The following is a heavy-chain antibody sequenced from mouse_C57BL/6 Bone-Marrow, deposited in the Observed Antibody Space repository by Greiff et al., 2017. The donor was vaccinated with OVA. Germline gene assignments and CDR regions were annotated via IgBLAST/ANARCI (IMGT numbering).Heavy chain of an antibody. D-gene: IGHD2-2*01. Sequence: VHVKQSVAELVRPGASVKLSCTASGFNIKNTYMHWVKQRPEQGLEWIGRIDPANGNTKYAPKFQGKATITADTSSNTAYLQLSSLTSEDTAIYYCAYYGYDSYYFDYWGQGTTLTVSS. V-gene: IGHV14-3*01. CDR1: GFNIKNTY. CDR3: AYYGYDSYYFDY. J-gene: IGHJ2*01. CDR2: IDPANGNT.